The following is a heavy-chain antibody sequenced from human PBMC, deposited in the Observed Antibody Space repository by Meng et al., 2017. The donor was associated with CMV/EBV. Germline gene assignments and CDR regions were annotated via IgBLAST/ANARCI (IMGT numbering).Heavy chain of an antibody. Sequence: GESLKISCAASGFIFSNYGMTWVRQGPGKRLEWVSVISGSGDGTHFAESVKGRFTISRDNTQNTLYLQMNSLRAEDTAVYYCAKVPGSLYLRSYYFDYWGQGILVTVSS. V-gene: IGHV3-23*01. CDR2: ISGSGDGT. D-gene: IGHD3-10*01. J-gene: IGHJ4*02. CDR1: GFIFSNYG. CDR3: AKVPGSLYLRSYYFDY.